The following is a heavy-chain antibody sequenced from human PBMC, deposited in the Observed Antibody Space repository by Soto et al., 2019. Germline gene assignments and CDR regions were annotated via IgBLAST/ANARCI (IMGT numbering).Heavy chain of an antibody. J-gene: IGHJ4*02. V-gene: IGHV1-2*04. CDR3: ARESGDYSSTSPLDY. CDR1: GYTFTSYY. D-gene: IGHD2-2*01. Sequence: ASVKVSCKASGYTFTSYYMHWVRQAPGQGLEWMGWINPNSGGTNYAQKFQGWVTMTRDTSISTAYMELSRLRSDDTAVYYCARESGDYSSTSPLDYWGQGTLVTVSS. CDR2: INPNSGGT.